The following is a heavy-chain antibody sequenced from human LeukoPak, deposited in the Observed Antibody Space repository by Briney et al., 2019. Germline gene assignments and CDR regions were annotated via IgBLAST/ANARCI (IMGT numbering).Heavy chain of an antibody. J-gene: IGHJ3*02. Sequence: GGSLRLSCAASGFTFSDYYMSWIRQAPGKGLEWVSYISSSGSTIYYADSVKGRFTISRDNDKNSLYLQMNSLRAEDTAVYYCAREALRYFDWLFSDAFDIWGQGTMVTVSS. CDR1: GFTFSDYY. CDR2: ISSSGSTI. D-gene: IGHD3-9*01. V-gene: IGHV3-11*04. CDR3: AREALRYFDWLFSDAFDI.